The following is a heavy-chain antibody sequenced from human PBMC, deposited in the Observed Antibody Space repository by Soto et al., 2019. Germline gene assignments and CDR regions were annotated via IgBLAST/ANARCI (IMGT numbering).Heavy chain of an antibody. D-gene: IGHD6-13*01. V-gene: IGHV2-26*04. CDR1: GFSLSNAGLG. J-gene: IGHJ5*02. Sequence: QVTVKESGPVLVKPTETLTLTCTVSGFSLSNAGLGVSWIRQPPGKALEWLAHIFSNDEKSYSTSLKSRLTISKNTSKSQVVLTMTNMDPVDTATYYCASTYSTSWYWFDPWCKGTLVTVSS. CDR2: IFSNDEK. CDR3: ASTYSTSWYWFDP.